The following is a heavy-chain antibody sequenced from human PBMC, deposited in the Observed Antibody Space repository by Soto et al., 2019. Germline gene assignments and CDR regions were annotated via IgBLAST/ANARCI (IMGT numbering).Heavy chain of an antibody. CDR3: ARVRTENYYGMDV. CDR2: IKQDGSER. Sequence: GGSLRLSCAASGFTFSTYWMSWVRQAPGKGLEWVANIKQDGSERYYVDSVKGRFTMSRGNAKNSPYLQMNSLGAEDTAVYYCARVRTENYYGMDVWGQGTTVTVSS. V-gene: IGHV3-7*05. J-gene: IGHJ6*02. CDR1: GFTFSTYW.